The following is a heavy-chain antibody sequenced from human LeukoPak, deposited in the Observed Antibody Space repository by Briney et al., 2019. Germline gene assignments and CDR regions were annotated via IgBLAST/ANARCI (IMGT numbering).Heavy chain of an antibody. CDR2: MNPNSGNT. CDR1: GYTFTRYD. D-gene: IGHD3-10*01. Sequence: ASVKVSCKASGYTFTRYDINWVRQATGQGLEWMGWMNPNSGNTGYAQKFQGRVTMTRNTSISTAYMELSSLRSEDTAVYYCARGSPTHFYGSGTFYKSRGQLNIWGQGKMVTVSS. CDR3: ARGSPTHFYGSGTFYKSRGQLNI. J-gene: IGHJ3*02. V-gene: IGHV1-8*01.